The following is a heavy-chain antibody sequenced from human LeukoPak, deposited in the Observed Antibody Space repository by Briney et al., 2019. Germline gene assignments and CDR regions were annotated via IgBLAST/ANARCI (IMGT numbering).Heavy chain of an antibody. J-gene: IGHJ4*02. D-gene: IGHD3-10*01. V-gene: IGHV4-39*07. CDR1: GGSISSSSYY. Sequence: SETLALTCTVSGGSISSSSYYWGWIRQPPGKGLEWIGSIYYSGSTYYNPSLKSRVTISVDTSKNQFSLKLRSVTAADTAVYFCARLPPPYYGSASGFDYWGQGTLVTVSS. CDR3: ARLPPPYYGSASGFDY. CDR2: IYYSGST.